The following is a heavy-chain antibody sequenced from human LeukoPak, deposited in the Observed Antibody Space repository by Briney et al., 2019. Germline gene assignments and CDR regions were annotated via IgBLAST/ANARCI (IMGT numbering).Heavy chain of an antibody. CDR1: GGSISSYY. D-gene: IGHD4-17*01. V-gene: IGHV4-59*08. CDR3: ASGDTVTTPMDV. J-gene: IGHJ6*02. Sequence: SETLSLTCTVSGGSISSYYWSWIRQPPGKGLEWIGYIYYSGSTNYNPSLKSRVTISVDTSKNQFSLKLSSVTAADTAVYYCASGDTVTTPMDVWGQGTTVTVSS. CDR2: IYYSGST.